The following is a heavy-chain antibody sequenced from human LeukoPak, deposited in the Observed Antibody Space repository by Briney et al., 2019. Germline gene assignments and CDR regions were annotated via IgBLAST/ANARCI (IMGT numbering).Heavy chain of an antibody. D-gene: IGHD3-3*01. V-gene: IGHV4-34*01. CDR2: INHSGST. J-gene: IGHJ5*02. CDR3: ARESVEVYDFWSGYHNWFDP. Sequence: GSLRLSCAASGFTFSSYGMHWVRQAPGKGLEWIGEINHSGSTNYNPSLKSRVTISVDTSKNQFSLKLSSVTAADTAVYYCARESVEVYDFWSGYHNWFDPWGQGTLVTVSS. CDR1: GFTFSSYG.